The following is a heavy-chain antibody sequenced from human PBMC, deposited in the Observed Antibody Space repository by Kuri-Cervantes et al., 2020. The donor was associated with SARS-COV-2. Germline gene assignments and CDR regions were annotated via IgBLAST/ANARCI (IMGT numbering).Heavy chain of an antibody. J-gene: IGHJ4*02. D-gene: IGHD1-1*01. CDR3: ARVNWDVPFTTLDY. V-gene: IGHV1-18*04. CDR2: VSSYTGNT. CDR1: GYTFPNYG. Sequence: ASVNVSRKASGYTFPNYGFSWVRQAPGQGLEWMGWVSSYTGNTDYAQKFLGRITMTADKSMTTADLELRSLRSDDTAVYYCARVNWDVPFTTLDYWGQGTRVTVSS.